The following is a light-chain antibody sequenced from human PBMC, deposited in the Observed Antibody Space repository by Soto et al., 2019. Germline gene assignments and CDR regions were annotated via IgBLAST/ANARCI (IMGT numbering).Light chain of an antibody. CDR2: GAS. CDR3: QQYGSSPPLT. V-gene: IGKV3-20*01. CDR1: QSVGSNS. J-gene: IGKJ4*01. Sequence: EFVLTQSPGTLSLSPGERATLSCRASQSVGSNSLAWYQQKPGQAPRILIYGASTRATGIPDKFSGSGSGTDFTLTINRLEPEDFAVNYCQQYGSSPPLTCGGGTKVEIK.